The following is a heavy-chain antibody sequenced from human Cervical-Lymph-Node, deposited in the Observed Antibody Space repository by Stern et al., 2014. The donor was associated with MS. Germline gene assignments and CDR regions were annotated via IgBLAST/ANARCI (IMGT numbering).Heavy chain of an antibody. D-gene: IGHD6-13*01. CDR1: GDTFTSYY. CDR3: ATYSSTWSPPWF. Sequence: VHLVESGAEVKKPGASVKVSCKASGDTFTSYYMHWVRQAPGQGLEWMGIINPTGGSTHYAQKFQGRVTLTRDTSTSTVYMELSSLRSEDTAVYYCATYSSTWSPPWFWGQGTLVTVSS. CDR2: INPTGGST. J-gene: IGHJ4*02. V-gene: IGHV1-46*01.